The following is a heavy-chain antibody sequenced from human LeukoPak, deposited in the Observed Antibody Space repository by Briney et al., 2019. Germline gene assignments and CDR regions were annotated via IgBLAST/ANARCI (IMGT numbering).Heavy chain of an antibody. Sequence: PSETLSLTCTVSGGSISSYYWSWIRQPPGKGLEWIGYIQNRGSTNYNPSLKSRVTISVDTSRNQFSLKLRSVAAADTAVYYCASGGNPTFDYWGQGTLVTVSS. CDR3: ASGGNPTFDY. CDR1: GGSISSYY. J-gene: IGHJ4*02. D-gene: IGHD4-23*01. V-gene: IGHV4-59*01. CDR2: IQNRGST.